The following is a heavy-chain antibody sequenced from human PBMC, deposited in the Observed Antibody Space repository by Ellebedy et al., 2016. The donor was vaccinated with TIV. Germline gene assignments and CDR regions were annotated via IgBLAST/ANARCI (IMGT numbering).Heavy chain of an antibody. V-gene: IGHV3-30-3*01. J-gene: IGHJ4*01. CDR1: GFGFSSYD. Sequence: PGGSLRFSCVASGFGFSSYDMFWVRQVPGKGLEWVAVSSNDGNRRFYADSVKGRFTISRDNSKDTLYLHMNSLRVEDTTVYYCARDSSSRSGRWSCLDYWGHGTLVTVSS. CDR3: ARDSSSRSGRWSCLDY. CDR2: SSNDGNRR. D-gene: IGHD2-2*01.